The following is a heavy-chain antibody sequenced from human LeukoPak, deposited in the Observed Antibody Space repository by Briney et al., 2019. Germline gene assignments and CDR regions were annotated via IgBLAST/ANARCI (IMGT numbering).Heavy chain of an antibody. CDR3: ARVEGPSIFGVIDY. Sequence: ASVNVSCKASGYTFSSYGISWVRQAPGQGLEGMGWISIYNTNTNYAQNLQGRVTMTTDTSTSTTYMELRSLRSDDTAVYYCARVEGPSIFGVIDYWGQGTLVTVSS. V-gene: IGHV1-18*01. CDR2: ISIYNTNT. J-gene: IGHJ4*02. CDR1: GYTFSSYG. D-gene: IGHD3-3*01.